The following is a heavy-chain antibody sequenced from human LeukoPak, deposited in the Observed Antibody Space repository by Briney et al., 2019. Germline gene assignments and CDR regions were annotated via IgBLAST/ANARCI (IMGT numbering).Heavy chain of an antibody. D-gene: IGHD5-18*01. V-gene: IGHV3-30*02. CDR3: AKGYSFHFDY. CDR2: IRSDGTNK. CDR1: GFTFNSYG. Sequence: GGSRRLSCAASGFTFNSYGMHWVRQAPGKGLEWVAFIRSDGTNKYYADSVKGRFTISRDNSKNTLYLQMNSLRPEDAAVYYCAKGYSFHFDYWGQGTLVTVSS. J-gene: IGHJ4*02.